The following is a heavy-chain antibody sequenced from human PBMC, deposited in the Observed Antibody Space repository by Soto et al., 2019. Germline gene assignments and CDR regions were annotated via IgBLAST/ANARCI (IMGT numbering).Heavy chain of an antibody. CDR3: ARETPDPRGGWDWFDP. J-gene: IGHJ5*02. CDR2: INPNSGGT. CDR1: GYTFTGYY. V-gene: IGHV1-2*02. Sequence: QVQLVQSGAEVKKPGASVKVSCKASGYTFTGYYMHWVRQAPGQGLEWMGWINPNSGGTNYAQKFQGRVTMTRDTSISTAYMELSRLRSGDTAVYYCARETPDPRGGWDWFDPWGQGTLVTVSS. D-gene: IGHD1-26*01.